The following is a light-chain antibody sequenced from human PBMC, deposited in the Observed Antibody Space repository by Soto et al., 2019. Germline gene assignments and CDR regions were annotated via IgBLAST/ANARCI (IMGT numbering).Light chain of an antibody. Sequence: EIVLTQSPATLSFAPGERATLSCRASQSVSSYLAWYQQKPGQAPRLLIFGASTRATGIPARFSGSGSGTEFTLTISSLQSEDFSVYYCQQYNNWPPSITFGQGTRLEIK. CDR3: QQYNNWPPSIT. J-gene: IGKJ5*01. V-gene: IGKV3-15*01. CDR2: GAS. CDR1: QSVSSY.